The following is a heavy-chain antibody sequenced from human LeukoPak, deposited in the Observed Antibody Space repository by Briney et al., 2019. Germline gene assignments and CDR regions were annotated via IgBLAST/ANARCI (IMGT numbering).Heavy chain of an antibody. CDR3: ARAAGIVVVVAALGP. CDR2: INPSGGST. CDR1: GYTFTSYY. V-gene: IGHV1-46*01. D-gene: IGHD2-15*01. Sequence: ASVKVSCKASGYTFTSYYMHWVRQAPGQGPEWMGIINPSGGSTSYAQKFQGRVTMTRDTSTSTVYMKLSSLRSEDTAVYYCARAAGIVVVVAALGPWGQGTLVTVSS. J-gene: IGHJ5*02.